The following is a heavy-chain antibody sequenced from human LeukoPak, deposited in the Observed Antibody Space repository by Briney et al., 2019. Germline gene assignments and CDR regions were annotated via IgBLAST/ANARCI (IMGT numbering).Heavy chain of an antibody. D-gene: IGHD4-17*01. J-gene: IGHJ4*02. Sequence: GGSLRLSCAASGFTFSSYAMSWVRQAPGKGLEWVSAISGSGGSTYYADSVKGRFTISRDNAKKTLYLQMNSLRVEDTAVYYCVGFNYGDYPGDYWGQGTLVTVSS. CDR1: GFTFSSYA. CDR2: ISGSGGST. CDR3: VGFNYGDYPGDY. V-gene: IGHV3-23*01.